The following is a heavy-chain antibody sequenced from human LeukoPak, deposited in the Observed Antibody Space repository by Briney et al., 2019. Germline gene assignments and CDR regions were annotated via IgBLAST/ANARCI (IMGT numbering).Heavy chain of an antibody. Sequence: KPGGSLRLSCAASGFTFSDYYMSWIRQAPGKGLEWVSYISSSGSTIYYADSVKGRFTISRDNAKNSLYLQMNSLRAEDTAVYYCARSYDSSGRDAFDIWGQGTMVTVSS. CDR1: GFTFSDYY. J-gene: IGHJ3*02. D-gene: IGHD3-22*01. CDR3: ARSYDSSGRDAFDI. CDR2: ISSSGSTI. V-gene: IGHV3-11*01.